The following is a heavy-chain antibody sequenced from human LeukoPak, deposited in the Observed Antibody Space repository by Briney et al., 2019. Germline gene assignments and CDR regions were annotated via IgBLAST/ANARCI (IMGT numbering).Heavy chain of an antibody. CDR3: AKDRGSSGWLGVDH. J-gene: IGHJ4*02. CDR2: ISGSGGST. V-gene: IGHV3-23*01. D-gene: IGHD6-19*01. CDR1: GFTFSSCA. Sequence: PGGSLRLSCAASGFTFSSCAMTWVRQTPGKGLEWVSAISGSGGSTYYADSVTGRFTISRDNSKNTLFLQINSLRAEDTAVYYCAKDRGSSGWLGVDHWGQGTLVTVSS.